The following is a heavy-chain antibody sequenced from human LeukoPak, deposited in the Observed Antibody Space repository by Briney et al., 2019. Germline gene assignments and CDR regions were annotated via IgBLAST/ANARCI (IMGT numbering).Heavy chain of an antibody. CDR1: GGSISSYY. Sequence: PSETLSLTCTVSGGSISSYYWSWIRQPPGKGLEWIGFVYATGTTNYNPSLKSRLSISVDSSKNQFSLNLSSVTAADTAVYYCARGWGYFDYWGQGSLVTVSS. CDR3: ARGWGYFDY. D-gene: IGHD7-27*01. CDR2: VYATGTT. V-gene: IGHV4-59*01. J-gene: IGHJ4*02.